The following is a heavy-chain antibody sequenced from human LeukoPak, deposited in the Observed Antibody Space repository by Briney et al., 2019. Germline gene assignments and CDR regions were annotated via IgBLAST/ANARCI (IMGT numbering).Heavy chain of an antibody. Sequence: PGGSLRLSCAASGFTLNSYGMHWLPPAPGKGLKGVAFMWYDGSNKYYEDPVKGRLTISRYNSKNTLYLKMNSVNSEATAVYYCARPHPVGGICYWGQGTLVTVSP. J-gene: IGHJ4*02. CDR1: GFTLNSYG. CDR3: ARPHPVGGICY. V-gene: IGHV3-33*08. D-gene: IGHD3-3*02. CDR2: MWYDGSNK.